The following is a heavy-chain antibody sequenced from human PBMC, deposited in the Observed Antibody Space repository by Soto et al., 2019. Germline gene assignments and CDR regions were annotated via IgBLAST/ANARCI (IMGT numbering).Heavy chain of an antibody. D-gene: IGHD3-10*01. CDR2: MNPNSGNT. V-gene: IGHV1-8*01. J-gene: IGHJ4*02. CDR3: ARGGSYYYGSGSYQKGLDY. CDR1: GYTFTTYD. Sequence: ASVKVSCEASGYTFTTYDINWVRQATGQGPAWMGWMNPNSGNTGYAQKFQGRVTMTRNTSISTAYMELSSLRSEDTAVYYCARGGSYYYGSGSYQKGLDYWGQGTLVTVSS.